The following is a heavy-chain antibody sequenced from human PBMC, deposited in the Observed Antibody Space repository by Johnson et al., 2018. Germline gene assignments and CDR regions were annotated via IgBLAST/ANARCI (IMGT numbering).Heavy chain of an antibody. Sequence: QVQLQQWGAGLLKXSETXSLXCAVYGGSFSGYYWSWIRQPPGKGLEWIGEINQSGSTNYNPSLKSRVTISLDTSKNQFSLKLSSRTAADTAVYYCARGRDYSKYVWGGRGAFDIWGQGTMVTVSS. D-gene: IGHD4-11*01. J-gene: IGHJ3*02. CDR2: INQSGST. V-gene: IGHV4-34*01. CDR1: GGSFSGYY. CDR3: ARGRDYSKYVWGGRGAFDI.